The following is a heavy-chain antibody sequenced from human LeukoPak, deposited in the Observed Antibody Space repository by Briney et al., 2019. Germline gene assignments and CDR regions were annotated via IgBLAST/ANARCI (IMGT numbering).Heavy chain of an antibody. CDR3: AKDREWAVAGTLSP. CDR1: GFTFSSYG. Sequence: PGGSLRLSCAASGFTFSSYGMHWVRQAPGKGLEWVAFIRYDGSHENYADSVKGRFTISRDNSKNTLYLQMNSLRAEDTAVYYCAKDREWAVAGTLSPWGQGTMVTVSS. D-gene: IGHD6-19*01. CDR2: IRYDGSHE. V-gene: IGHV3-30*02. J-gene: IGHJ3*01.